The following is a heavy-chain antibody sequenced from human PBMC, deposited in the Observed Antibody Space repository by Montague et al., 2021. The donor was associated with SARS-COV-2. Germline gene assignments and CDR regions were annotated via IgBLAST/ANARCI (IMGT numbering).Heavy chain of an antibody. CDR3: AVGLGLLRAY. J-gene: IGHJ4*02. CDR2: IYSGGIT. CDR1: GFPVSSNY. Sequence: SLRLSCAASGFPVSSNYMSWVRQAPGKGLEWVSVIYSGGITYYADSSKGRFTISRHNSKNTLYLQMNSLRAEDTAVYYCAVGLGLLRAYWGQGTLVTVSS. V-gene: IGHV3-53*04. D-gene: IGHD3/OR15-3a*01.